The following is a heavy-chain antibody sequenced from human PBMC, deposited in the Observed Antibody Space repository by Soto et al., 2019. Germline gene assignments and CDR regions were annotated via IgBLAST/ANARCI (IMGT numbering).Heavy chain of an antibody. CDR2: ISGCGVST. Sequence: GPQRLPSASSGFRFRNHGMSWVRPTPGKGLEWVSVISGCGVSTYYADSVKGRFTISRDNSKNTVALQLNSLRAEDTAVYYCAKLGPFGVVRACYVDFWGQGVLVTVPS. V-gene: IGHV3-23*01. D-gene: IGHD3-3*01. CDR3: AKLGPFGVVRACYVDF. CDR1: GFRFRNHG. J-gene: IGHJ4*02.